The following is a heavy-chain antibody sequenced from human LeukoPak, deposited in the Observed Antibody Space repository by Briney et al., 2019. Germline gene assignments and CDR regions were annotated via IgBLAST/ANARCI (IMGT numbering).Heavy chain of an antibody. Sequence: SETLSLTCSVSDDSITMYYWTWIRQPPGKGLEWIGYIYYSGSTNYNPSLKSRVTISVDTSKNQFSLKLSSVTAADTAVYYCASLDYGSGSLNYWGQGTLVTVSS. J-gene: IGHJ4*02. V-gene: IGHV4-59*01. CDR2: IYYSGST. CDR3: ASLDYGSGSLNY. CDR1: DDSITMYY. D-gene: IGHD3-10*01.